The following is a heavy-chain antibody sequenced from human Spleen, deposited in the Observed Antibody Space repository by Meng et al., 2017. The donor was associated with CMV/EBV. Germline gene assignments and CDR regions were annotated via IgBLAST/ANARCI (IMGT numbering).Heavy chain of an antibody. Sequence: GESLKISCAVSGFTFSNYNMNWVRQAPGRGLEWVSSISSSSSYIYYADSVKGRFTISRDNAKNSLYLQMNSLRAEDTAVYYCARGGNWNAVNDAFDIWGQGTMVTVSS. CDR2: ISSSSSYI. D-gene: IGHD1-20*01. V-gene: IGHV3-21*01. CDR1: GFTFSNYN. CDR3: ARGGNWNAVNDAFDI. J-gene: IGHJ3*02.